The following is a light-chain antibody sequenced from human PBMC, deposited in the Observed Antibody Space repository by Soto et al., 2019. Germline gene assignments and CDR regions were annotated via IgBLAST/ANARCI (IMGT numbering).Light chain of an antibody. V-gene: IGKV1-39*01. CDR3: QQSSSTPRT. CDR2: AAS. J-gene: IGKJ4*01. CDR1: QSISSW. Sequence: DIQMTQSPSTLSASVGDRVTITCRASQSISSWLAWYQQKPGEAPKLLIYAASSLQPGVPSTFSGSGSGTEFTLTISSLQRDDVATYYCQQSSSTPRTFGGGTKVDI.